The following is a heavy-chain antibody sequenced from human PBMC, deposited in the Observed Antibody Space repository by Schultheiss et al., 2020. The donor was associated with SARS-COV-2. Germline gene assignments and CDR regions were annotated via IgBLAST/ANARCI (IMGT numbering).Heavy chain of an antibody. J-gene: IGHJ4*02. V-gene: IGHV1-18*04. CDR1: GYTFTGYY. CDR3: ARGSGSYPFDN. D-gene: IGHD1-26*01. CDR2: ISTYNGKT. Sequence: ASVKVSCKASGYTFTGYYMHWVRQAPGQGLEWMGWISTYNGKTHYSQKVESRVTMTTDTSTSTAYMELRSLRSDDTAIYYCARGSGSYPFDNWGQGTLVTVSS.